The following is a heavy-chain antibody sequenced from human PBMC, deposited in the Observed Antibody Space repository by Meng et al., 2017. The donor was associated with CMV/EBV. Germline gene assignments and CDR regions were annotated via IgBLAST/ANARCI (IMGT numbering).Heavy chain of an antibody. CDR1: GLPISNYW. CDR3: RLGHYSQD. CDR2: IKNDGSER. V-gene: IGHV3-7*02. Sequence: LVEFGGGLVQPWGSLSLSCAASGLPISNYWMSWVRQAPGKGLEWVANIKNDGSERYYVDSVKGRFSISRDNADNSLYLQMNNLRAEDTAVYYCRLGHYSQDWGQGTLVTVSS. J-gene: IGHJ4*02. D-gene: IGHD4-17*01.